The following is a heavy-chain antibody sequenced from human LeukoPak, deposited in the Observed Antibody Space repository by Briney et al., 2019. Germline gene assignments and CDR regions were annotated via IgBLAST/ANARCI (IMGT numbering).Heavy chain of an antibody. CDR2: ISSSSSYI. CDR1: EFTFSSYT. CDR3: AKDARIFGVINYFDS. D-gene: IGHD3-3*01. V-gene: IGHV3-21*01. Sequence: GGSLRLSCAASEFTFSSYTMHWVRQAPGTGLEWVSSISSSSSYIYYADSVKGRFTISRDNAKNSVFLEMNSPRVDDTAIYYCAKDARIFGVINYFDSWGQGALVTVSS. J-gene: IGHJ4*02.